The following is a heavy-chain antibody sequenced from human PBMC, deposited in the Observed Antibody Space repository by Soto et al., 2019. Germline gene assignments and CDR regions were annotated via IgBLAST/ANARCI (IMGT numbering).Heavy chain of an antibody. CDR2: IKQDGSEK. Sequence: GGSLRLSCAASGFTFSSYWMSWVRQAPGKGLEWVANIKQDGSEKYYADSVKGRFTISRDNAKNSLYLQMNSLRAEDTAVYYCARSYTYYYDSSGPNAFDIWGQGTMVTVSS. CDR1: GFTFSSYW. V-gene: IGHV3-7*01. J-gene: IGHJ3*02. CDR3: ARSYTYYYDSSGPNAFDI. D-gene: IGHD3-22*01.